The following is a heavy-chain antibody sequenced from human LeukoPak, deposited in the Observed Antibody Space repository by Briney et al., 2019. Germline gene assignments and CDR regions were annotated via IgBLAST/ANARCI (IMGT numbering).Heavy chain of an antibody. J-gene: IGHJ4*02. CDR2: IRYDGSNK. CDR1: GFTFSTYG. Sequence: PGGSLRLSCAAAGFTFSTYGIHWVRQAPGMGLEWVAFIRYDGSNKYYADSVKGRFTNSRDNFMNTVYLQMNSLRPEDTAVYYCAKEGYSSGWYEDYWGQGTLVTVSS. CDR3: AKEGYSSGWYEDY. D-gene: IGHD6-19*01. V-gene: IGHV3-30*02.